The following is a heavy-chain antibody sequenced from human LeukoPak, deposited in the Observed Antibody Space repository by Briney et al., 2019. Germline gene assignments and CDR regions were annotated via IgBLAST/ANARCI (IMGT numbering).Heavy chain of an antibody. Sequence: GGSLRLSCAASGFTFSSYAMSWVRQAPGKGLEWVSAISGSGGSTYYADSVRGRFTISRDKSKNTLYLQMNSLRAEDTAVYFCAKDRYGRPYYDSFDYWGQGTLVTVSS. CDR1: GFTFSSYA. CDR2: ISGSGGST. J-gene: IGHJ4*02. V-gene: IGHV3-23*01. D-gene: IGHD3-22*01. CDR3: AKDRYGRPYYDSFDY.